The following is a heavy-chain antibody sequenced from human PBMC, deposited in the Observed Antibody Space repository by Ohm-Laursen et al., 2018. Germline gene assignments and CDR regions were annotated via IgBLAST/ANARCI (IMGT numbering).Heavy chain of an antibody. D-gene: IGHD2-15*01. J-gene: IGHJ4*02. CDR2: VSYDERYK. CDR3: AKDVGVAFAYDS. Sequence: SLRLSCAASGFTFSSYWMHWVRQAPGKGLEWVAVVSYDERYKNYVDSVKGRFTVSRDNSKDTLYLQMNSLRNEDTAIYYCAKDVGVAFAYDSWGQGTLVTVSS. V-gene: IGHV3-30*18. CDR1: GFTFSSYW.